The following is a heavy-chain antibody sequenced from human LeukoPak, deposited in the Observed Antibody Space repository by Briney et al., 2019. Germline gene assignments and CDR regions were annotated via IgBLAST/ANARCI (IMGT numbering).Heavy chain of an antibody. J-gene: IGHJ4*02. Sequence: SETLSLTCTVSGGSISSSSYYWGWIRQPPGKGLEWIGSIYYSGSAYYNPSLKSRVTISVDTSKNQFSLKLSSVTAADTAVYYCAKLSGSYYSDFDYWGQGTLVTVSS. V-gene: IGHV4-39*01. D-gene: IGHD1-26*01. CDR2: IYYSGSA. CDR1: GGSISSSSYY. CDR3: AKLSGSYYSDFDY.